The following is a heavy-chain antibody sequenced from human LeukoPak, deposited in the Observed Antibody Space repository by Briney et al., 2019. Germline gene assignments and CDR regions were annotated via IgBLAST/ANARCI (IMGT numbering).Heavy chain of an antibody. D-gene: IGHD5-18*01. V-gene: IGHV4-34*01. Sequence: GSLRLSCAASGFTFSSYAMSWIRQPPGKGLEWIGEINHSGSTNYNPSLKSRVTISVDTSKNQFSLKLSSVTAADTAVYYCARGGSYGYSHWGQGTLVTVSS. CDR3: ARGGSYGYSH. J-gene: IGHJ4*02. CDR2: INHSGST. CDR1: GFTFSSYA.